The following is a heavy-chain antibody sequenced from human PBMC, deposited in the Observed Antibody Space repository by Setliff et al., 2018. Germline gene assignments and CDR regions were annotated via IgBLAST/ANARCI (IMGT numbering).Heavy chain of an antibody. CDR3: AKDGRWFGELFPYYYYYYGMDV. CDR2: ISGSGGST. Sequence: GGSLRLSCAASGFTFNDYYMSWIRQAPGKGLEWVSAISGSGGSTYYADSVKGRFTISRDNSKNTLYLQMNSLRAEDTAVYYCAKDGRWFGELFPYYYYYYGMDVWGQGTTVTVSS. V-gene: IGHV3-23*01. CDR1: GFTFNDYY. J-gene: IGHJ6*02. D-gene: IGHD3-10*01.